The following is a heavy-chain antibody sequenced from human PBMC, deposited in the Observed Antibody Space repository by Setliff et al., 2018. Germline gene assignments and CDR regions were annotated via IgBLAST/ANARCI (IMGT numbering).Heavy chain of an antibody. Sequence: ASETLSLTCTVYGASFSDYYWGWIRQPPGKGLEWIAEINHSGSTNYNPSLVSRVTISIDTSKSQFSLRLSSVTAADTAVYYCARQRRIWNDLDYFDYWGQGTLVTVSS. V-gene: IGHV4-34*01. J-gene: IGHJ4*02. CDR2: INHSGST. CDR3: ARQRRIWNDLDYFDY. D-gene: IGHD1-1*01. CDR1: GASFSDYY.